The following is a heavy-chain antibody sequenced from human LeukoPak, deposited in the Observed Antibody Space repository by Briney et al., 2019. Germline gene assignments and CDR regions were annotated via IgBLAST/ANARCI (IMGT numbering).Heavy chain of an antibody. Sequence: GGSLRLSCAASGFTFSSYAMSWVRQAPGKGLEWVSSISSSSSYIYYADSVKGRFAISRDNAKKSCYLQMNSLRAEDTAIYYCARGSGAWYYYGMDVWGQGTTVTVSS. D-gene: IGHD6-19*01. CDR1: GFTFSSYA. CDR2: ISSSSSYI. V-gene: IGHV3-21*04. CDR3: ARGSGAWYYYGMDV. J-gene: IGHJ6*02.